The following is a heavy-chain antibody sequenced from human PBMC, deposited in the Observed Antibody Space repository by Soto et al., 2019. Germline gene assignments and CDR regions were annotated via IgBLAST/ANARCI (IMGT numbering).Heavy chain of an antibody. CDR3: ARPSDILTGYCPFDY. CDR1: GYRFTSYW. J-gene: IGHJ4*02. V-gene: IGHV5-51*01. Sequence: PGESLKISCKGSGYRFTSYWIGWVRQMPGKGLEWMGIIYPGDSDTRYSPSFQGQVTISADKSISTAYLQWSSLKASDTAMYYCARPSDILTGYCPFDYWGQGTLVTVSS. D-gene: IGHD3-9*01. CDR2: IYPGDSDT.